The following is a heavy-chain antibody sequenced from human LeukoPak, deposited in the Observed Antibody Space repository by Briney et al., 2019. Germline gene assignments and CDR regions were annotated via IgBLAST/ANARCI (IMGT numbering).Heavy chain of an antibody. D-gene: IGHD2-21*02. CDR1: GFTVSSNY. Sequence: PGGSLRPSCAASGFTVSSNYMSWVRQAPGKGLEWVSVIYSGGSTYYADSVKSRFTISRDNSKNTLYLQMNSLRAEDTAVYYCATRGNCGGDCYSGGDAFDIWGQGTMVTVSS. V-gene: IGHV3-66*01. CDR2: IYSGGST. J-gene: IGHJ3*02. CDR3: ATRGNCGGDCYSGGDAFDI.